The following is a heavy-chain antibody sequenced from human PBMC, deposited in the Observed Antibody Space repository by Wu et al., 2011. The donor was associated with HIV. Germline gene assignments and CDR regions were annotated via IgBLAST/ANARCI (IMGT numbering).Heavy chain of an antibody. CDR3: ATVKMVGHLHQWGYLDN. CDR2: IIPIFGVG. D-gene: IGHD1-26*01. CDR1: GGTFDNYG. Sequence: VQLVQSGPEVKKSGSSVKVSCKASGGTFDNYGIGWVRQAPGQGLEWLGAIIPIFGVGQYPEKFKGRLRITIDDTTNSAFMEMSSLRSEDTAVYYCATVKMVGHLHQWGYLDNWGQGTLVTVSS. V-gene: IGHV1-69*05. J-gene: IGHJ4*02.